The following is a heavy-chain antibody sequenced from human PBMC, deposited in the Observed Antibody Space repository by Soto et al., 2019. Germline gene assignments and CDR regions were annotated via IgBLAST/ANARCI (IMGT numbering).Heavy chain of an antibody. CDR3: ARDRRGYSYGSYYYYGMDV. D-gene: IGHD5-18*01. CDR1: GYTFTGYY. Sequence: ASVKVSCKASGYTFTGYYMHWVRQAPGQGLEWMGWINPNSGGTNYAQKFQGRVTMTRDTSISTAYMELSRLRSDDTAVYYCARDRRGYSYGSYYYYGMDVWGQGTTVTVSS. V-gene: IGHV1-2*02. J-gene: IGHJ6*02. CDR2: INPNSGGT.